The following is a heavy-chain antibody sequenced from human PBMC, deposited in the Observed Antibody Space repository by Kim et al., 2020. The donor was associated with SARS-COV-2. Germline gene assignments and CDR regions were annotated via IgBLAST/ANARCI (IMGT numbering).Heavy chain of an antibody. Sequence: SETLSLTCTVSGGSISSSSYYWGWIRQPPGKGLEWIGSIYYSGSTYYNPSLKSRVTISVDTSKNQFSLKLSSVTAADTAVYYCARHEDYIAVAGTGWFDPWGQGTLVTVTS. CDR1: GGSISSSSYY. CDR3: ARHEDYIAVAGTGWFDP. D-gene: IGHD6-19*01. CDR2: IYYSGST. J-gene: IGHJ5*02. V-gene: IGHV4-39*01.